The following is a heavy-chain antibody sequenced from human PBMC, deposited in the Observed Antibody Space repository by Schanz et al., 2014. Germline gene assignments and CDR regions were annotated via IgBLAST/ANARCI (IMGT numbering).Heavy chain of an antibody. Sequence: EVQLLESGGGLIQPGGSLRLSCAASGFSFSDHAMDWVRQAPGKGLEWVAAVSSRSDEIKYADSVRGRFTISRDNSRSTMYLQMNSLRAEDTAVYFCVSQTGSPNYWGQGTLVTVSS. CDR2: VSSRSDEI. CDR3: VSQTGSPNY. CDR1: GFSFSDHA. J-gene: IGHJ4*02. V-gene: IGHV3-23*05. D-gene: IGHD6-13*01.